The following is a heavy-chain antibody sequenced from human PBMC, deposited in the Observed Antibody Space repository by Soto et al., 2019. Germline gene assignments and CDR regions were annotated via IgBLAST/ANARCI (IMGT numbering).Heavy chain of an antibody. CDR3: ASDVMVAARAYYYYGMDV. J-gene: IGHJ6*02. CDR1: GGTFSSYA. Sequence: QVQLVQSGAEVKKPGSSVKVSCKASGGTFSSYAISWVRRAPGQGLEWMGGIIPIFGTANYAQKFQGRVTITADESTSTACMELSSLRSEDTAVYYCASDVMVAARAYYYYGMDVWGQGTTVTVSS. V-gene: IGHV1-69*01. CDR2: IIPIFGTA. D-gene: IGHD6-6*01.